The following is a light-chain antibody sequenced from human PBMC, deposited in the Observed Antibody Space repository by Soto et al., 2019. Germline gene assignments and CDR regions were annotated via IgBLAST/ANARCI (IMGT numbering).Light chain of an antibody. CDR2: DVS. CDR3: SSYTSSSTYV. CDR1: SSDVGGYNY. V-gene: IGLV2-14*01. J-gene: IGLJ1*01. Sequence: QSVLTQPAPVSASPGQSITISCTGTSSDVGGYNYVSWYQQHPGKAPKLMIYDVSNRPSGISNRFSGSKSGNSASLTISGLQAEYEADYYCSSYTSSSTYVFATGTKVTV.